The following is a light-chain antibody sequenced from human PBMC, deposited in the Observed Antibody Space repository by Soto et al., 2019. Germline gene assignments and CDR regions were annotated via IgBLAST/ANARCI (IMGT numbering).Light chain of an antibody. CDR3: CSYAGSVTWV. V-gene: IGLV2-11*01. J-gene: IGLJ3*02. CDR2: DVN. Sequence: QSALTQPRSVSGSPGQSVTISCTGTSSDVGGYNYVSWYQQHPGKAPKLMIYDVNKWPSGVADRFSGSKSGNTASLTISGLQAEDEADYYCCSYAGSVTWVFGGGTQLTVL. CDR1: SSDVGGYNY.